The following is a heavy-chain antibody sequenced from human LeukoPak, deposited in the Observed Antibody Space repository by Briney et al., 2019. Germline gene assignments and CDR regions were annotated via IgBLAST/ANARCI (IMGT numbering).Heavy chain of an antibody. J-gene: IGHJ3*02. Sequence: PSETLSLTCTVSGDSVSSGYYYWSWIRQPPGKGLEWIGNIYYTGSTNYNPSLKSRVTISVDTSKNQFSLKLNSVTAADMAVYYCARNYYDSSGYYLFDAFDIRGQGTMVTVSS. CDR2: IYYTGST. V-gene: IGHV4-61*01. CDR1: GDSVSSGYYY. D-gene: IGHD3-22*01. CDR3: ARNYYDSSGYYLFDAFDI.